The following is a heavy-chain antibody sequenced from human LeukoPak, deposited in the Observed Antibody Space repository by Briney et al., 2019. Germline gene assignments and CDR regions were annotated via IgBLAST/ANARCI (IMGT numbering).Heavy chain of an antibody. V-gene: IGHV1-69*13. D-gene: IGHD3-16*02. Sequence: ASVRVSCKASGGTFSSYVINWVRQAPGQGLEWMGGIIPIFGTANYAQKFQGRVTITADESTSTAYMELSSLRSEDTAVYYCARAQRDYVWGSYRTLDYWGQGTLVTVSS. CDR2: IIPIFGTA. CDR3: ARAQRDYVWGSYRTLDY. CDR1: GGTFSSYV. J-gene: IGHJ4*02.